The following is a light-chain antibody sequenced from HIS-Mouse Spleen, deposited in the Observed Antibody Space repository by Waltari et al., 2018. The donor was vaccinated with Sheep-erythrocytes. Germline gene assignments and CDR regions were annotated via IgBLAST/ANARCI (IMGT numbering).Light chain of an antibody. CDR3: QQYNNWPPWT. J-gene: IGKJ1*01. CDR1: QSVSSN. CDR2: GAS. Sequence: EIVMTPSPATLSVSPGERATLSCRANQSVSSNLAWYQPKPGQAPRLLISGASTRATGIPARFSGSGSGTEFTLTISSLQSEDFAVYYCQQYNNWPPWTFGQGTKVEIK. V-gene: IGKV3-15*01.